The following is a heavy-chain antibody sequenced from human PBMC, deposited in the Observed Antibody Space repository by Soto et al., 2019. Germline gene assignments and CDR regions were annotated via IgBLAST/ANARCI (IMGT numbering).Heavy chain of an antibody. V-gene: IGHV4-4*02. J-gene: IGHJ5*02. CDR1: GGSISSSNW. CDR2: IYHSGST. CDR3: ARDGGQPRWFDP. Sequence: SETLSLTCAVSGGSISSSNWWSWVRQPPGKGLEWIGEIYHSGSTNYNPSLKSRVTISVDKSKNQFSLKLSSVTAADTAVYYWARDGGQPRWFDPWGQGTLVTVS. D-gene: IGHD1-1*01.